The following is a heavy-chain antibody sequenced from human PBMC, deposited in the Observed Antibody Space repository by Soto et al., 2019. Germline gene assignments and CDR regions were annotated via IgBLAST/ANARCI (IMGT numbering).Heavy chain of an antibody. Sequence: GESLKISCKGSGYSFTSYWIGWVRQMPGKGLEWMGIIYPGDSDTRYSPSFQGQVTISADKSISTAYLQWSSLKASDTAMYYCARHGDIVVVPAAPDVYYYYGMDVWGQGTTGTV. CDR2: IYPGDSDT. D-gene: IGHD2-2*01. J-gene: IGHJ6*02. CDR3: ARHGDIVVVPAAPDVYYYYGMDV. CDR1: GYSFTSYW. V-gene: IGHV5-51*01.